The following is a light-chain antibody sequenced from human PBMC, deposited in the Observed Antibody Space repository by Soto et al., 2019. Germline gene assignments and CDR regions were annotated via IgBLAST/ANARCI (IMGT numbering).Light chain of an antibody. Sequence: DIQMTQSPSSLSASVGDTITVTCRASQTISLYLNWYQQKLGNAPKLLIYGVSTLQSGVPSRFNGSGAGTDFALTIVGLQPEDFATYYCQQSYSSPLTFGGGTKVEMK. CDR2: GVS. J-gene: IGKJ4*01. V-gene: IGKV1-39*01. CDR3: QQSYSSPLT. CDR1: QTISLY.